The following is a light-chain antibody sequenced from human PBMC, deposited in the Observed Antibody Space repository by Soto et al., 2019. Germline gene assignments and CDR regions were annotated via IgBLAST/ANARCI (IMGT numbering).Light chain of an antibody. CDR3: QQYNSYSPWR. CDR2: DAS. CDR1: QSVSSY. J-gene: IGKJ1*01. Sequence: IVLTHSPATLSLSRGERATLSCRASQSVSSYLAWYQQKPGQAPRLLSYDASNRATGIPARFRGSGSGTDFTLTISSLHTDDFATYYCQQYNSYSPWRFGQGAKVDVK. V-gene: IGKV3-11*01.